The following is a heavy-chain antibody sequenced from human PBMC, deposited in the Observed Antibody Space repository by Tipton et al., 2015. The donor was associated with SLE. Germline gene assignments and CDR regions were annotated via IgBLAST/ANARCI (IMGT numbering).Heavy chain of an antibody. Sequence: TLSLTCTVSGGSFNSYHWSWIRQPPGKGLELIGYIDNSGSTNYNPSLRSRVTISVDSSKNQFSLMLSSVTAADTAVYYCARSLTGTYPNWFDPWGQGTLVTVSS. D-gene: IGHD1-7*01. V-gene: IGHV4-59*01. CDR3: ARSLTGTYPNWFDP. CDR1: GGSFNSYH. CDR2: IDNSGST. J-gene: IGHJ5*02.